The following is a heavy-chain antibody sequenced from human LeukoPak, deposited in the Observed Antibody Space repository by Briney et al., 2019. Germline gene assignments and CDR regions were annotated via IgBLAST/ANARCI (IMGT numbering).Heavy chain of an antibody. Sequence: SETLSLTCAVYGGSFSGYYWSWIRQPPGKGLEWIGEINHSGSTNYNPSLKSRVTISVDTSKNQFSLKLSSVTAADTAVYYCARGGLDSSGYYYYDFDYWGQGTLVTVSS. J-gene: IGHJ4*02. CDR2: INHSGST. CDR3: ARGGLDSSGYYYYDFDY. D-gene: IGHD3-22*01. CDR1: GGSFSGYY. V-gene: IGHV4-34*01.